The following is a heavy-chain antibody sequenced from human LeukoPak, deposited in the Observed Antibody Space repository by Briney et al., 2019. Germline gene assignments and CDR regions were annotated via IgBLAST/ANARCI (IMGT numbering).Heavy chain of an antibody. D-gene: IGHD6-19*01. V-gene: IGHV1-46*01. CDR1: GYTFTSYY. J-gene: IGHJ3*02. CDR2: INPSGGST. Sequence: GASVNVSCMASGYTFTSYYMHWVRRSPGQGLEWMGIINPSGGSTSYAHKFQGRVTMTRDTPTSTVYMELSSLRSEDTAVYYCARDGAVAGNAFDIWGQGRTATVSS. CDR3: ARDGAVAGNAFDI.